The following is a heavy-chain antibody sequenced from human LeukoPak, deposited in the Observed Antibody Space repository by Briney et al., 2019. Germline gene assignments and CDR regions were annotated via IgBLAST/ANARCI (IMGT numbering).Heavy chain of an antibody. D-gene: IGHD6-19*01. J-gene: IGHJ4*02. V-gene: IGHV3-49*03. CDR3: AREGGSGWSFDY. CDR2: IRSKAYGGTA. Sequence: PGRSLRLSCTASGFTFGNYAMSWFRQAPGKGLEYIGFIRSKAYGGTAEYAASVKGRFTISRDDSKSIAYLQMNSLKPEDTAMYYCAREGGSGWSFDYWGQGTLVTVSP. CDR1: GFTFGNYA.